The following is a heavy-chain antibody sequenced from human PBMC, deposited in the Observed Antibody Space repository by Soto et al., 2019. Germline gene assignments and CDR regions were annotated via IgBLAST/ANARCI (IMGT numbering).Heavy chain of an antibody. J-gene: IGHJ4*02. CDR1: GFTLSSYA. Sequence: QVQLVESGGGVVQPGRSLRLSCAASGFTLSSYAIHWVRQAPGKGLEWVAVISNDGSAKYYADSVKGRFTVSRDNCKNTLFAQLTRLRADETAVYYCAGDPGEWLSQKYDFAYWSEGAPGTVSS. D-gene: IGHD6-19*01. V-gene: IGHV3-30*03. CDR2: ISNDGSAK. CDR3: AGDPGEWLSQKYDFAY.